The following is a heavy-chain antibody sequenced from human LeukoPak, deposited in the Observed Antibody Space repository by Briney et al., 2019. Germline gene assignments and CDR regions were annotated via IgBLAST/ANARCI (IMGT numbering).Heavy chain of an antibody. CDR3: AKGAGIAALRSRFDP. CDR1: GFPFSSYA. J-gene: IGHJ5*02. D-gene: IGHD6-13*01. CDR2: ISGSGGST. Sequence: GGSLILSCAASGFPFSSYAMSWVRPAPGKGLEWVSAISGSGGSTYYADSVKGRFTISRDNSKNTLYLQRNSLRAEDTAVYYCAKGAGIAALRSRFDPWGQGTLVTVSS. V-gene: IGHV3-23*01.